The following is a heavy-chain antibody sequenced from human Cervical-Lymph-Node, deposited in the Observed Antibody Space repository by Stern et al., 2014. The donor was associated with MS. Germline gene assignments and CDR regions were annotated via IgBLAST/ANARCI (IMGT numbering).Heavy chain of an antibody. D-gene: IGHD3-16*01. CDR2: IIPIFGTA. J-gene: IGHJ3*02. V-gene: IGHV1-69*01. Sequence: VQLVESGAEVKKPGSSGKVSCKASGGTFSSYAISWVRQAPGQGLEWMGGIIPIFGTANYAQKFQGRVTITADESTSTAYMELSSLRSEDTAVYYCAREVAYRVDAFDIWGQGTMVTVSS. CDR3: AREVAYRVDAFDI. CDR1: GGTFSSYA.